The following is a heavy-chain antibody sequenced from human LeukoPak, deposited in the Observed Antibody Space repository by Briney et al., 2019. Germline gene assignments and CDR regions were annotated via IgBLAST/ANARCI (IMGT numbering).Heavy chain of an antibody. CDR3: ATDRNSGKYYDY. Sequence: PGGSLRLSCATSGFTFSRYAMHWVRQAPGKGLEWVAVIYYDGSNQYYADSVKGRFTVSRDNAKNTLYLQMDSLRAEDTAVYYCATDRNSGKYYDYWGQGTLVTVSS. D-gene: IGHD1-26*01. CDR1: GFTFSRYA. J-gene: IGHJ4*02. CDR2: IYYDGSNQ. V-gene: IGHV3-30*04.